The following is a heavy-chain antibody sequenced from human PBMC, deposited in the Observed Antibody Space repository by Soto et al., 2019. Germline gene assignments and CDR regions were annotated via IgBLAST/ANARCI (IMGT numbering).Heavy chain of an antibody. D-gene: IGHD3-3*01. CDR2: IYSSGST. J-gene: IGHJ5*02. CDR3: ARGQRFSDWFDP. Sequence: QVHLQESGPGLVKPSETLSLTCTVSGGAISTYYWTWIRQPAGKGLEWIGRIYSSGSTKYNPSLQRRVTMSIDTSNNQFPLGLTSVTAADTAVYYCARGQRFSDWFDPWGQGTLVTVSS. V-gene: IGHV4-4*07. CDR1: GGAISTYY.